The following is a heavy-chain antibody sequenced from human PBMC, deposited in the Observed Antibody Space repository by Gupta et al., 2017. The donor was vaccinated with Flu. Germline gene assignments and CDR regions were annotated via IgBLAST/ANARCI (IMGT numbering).Heavy chain of an antibody. D-gene: IGHD1-26*01. J-gene: IGHJ4*02. CDR2: VSPSGLT. CDR1: GLSISSGXY. CDR3: ARDFLLRSQKLIFDL. V-gene: IGHV4-38-2*02. Sequence: QVQLQESGPGLLKPSETLSLTCSVSGLSISSGXYWGWIRQTPGMGLEWIGSVSPSGLTYSSPSLKGRVTISLDTSKNQFSLTLSHVTATDTALYFCARDFLLRSQKLIFDLWGQGRLVTVS.